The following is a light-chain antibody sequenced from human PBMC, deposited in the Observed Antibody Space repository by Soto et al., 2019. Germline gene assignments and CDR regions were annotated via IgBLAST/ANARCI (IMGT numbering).Light chain of an antibody. V-gene: IGKV3-20*01. J-gene: IGKJ1*01. Sequence: EIVLTQSPGTLSLSPWEIATLSCRAGQSLSSNALAWYQQKGGQAPRLLVFGATNRATGIPDRFTGSGSGADFTLTITRLEPEDFAVYYCHQYRSSPWTFGQGTKVDIK. CDR1: QSLSSNA. CDR2: GAT. CDR3: HQYRSSPWT.